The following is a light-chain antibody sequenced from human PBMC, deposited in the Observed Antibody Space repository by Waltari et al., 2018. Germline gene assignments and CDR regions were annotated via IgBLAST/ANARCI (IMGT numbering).Light chain of an antibody. CDR1: QSVRRN. Sequence: EIVLTQSPATLSLSPGERATLSCGASQSVRRNLPWSRQRPGQAPRFLTYDASNRATGIPGRFRGSGSGTDFTLTTSRLEPEDFAVYYCQWRSHWPPLAFGGGTKVEIQ. V-gene: IGKV3-11*01. CDR3: QWRSHWPPLA. J-gene: IGKJ4*01. CDR2: DAS.